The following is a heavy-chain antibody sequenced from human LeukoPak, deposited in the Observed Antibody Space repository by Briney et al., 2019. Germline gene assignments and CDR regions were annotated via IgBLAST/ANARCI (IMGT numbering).Heavy chain of an antibody. J-gene: IGHJ4*02. D-gene: IGHD4-23*01. Sequence: PSETLSLTCTVSGGSISSYYWSWLRRPPGKGLEWIGYIYYSGSTNYNPSLKSRVTISVDTSKNQFSLKLSSVTAADTAVYYCARTGYTVALDYWGQGTLVTVSS. CDR3: ARTGYTVALDY. V-gene: IGHV4-59*01. CDR2: IYYSGST. CDR1: GGSISSYY.